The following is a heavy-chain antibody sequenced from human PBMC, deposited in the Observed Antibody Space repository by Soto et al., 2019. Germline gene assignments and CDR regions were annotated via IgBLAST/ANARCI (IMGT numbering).Heavy chain of an antibody. CDR1: GDTFTSYA. Sequence: ASVKLSCKACGDTFTSYAMHWVRQAPGQRLEWMGWINAGNGNTKYSQKFQGRVTITRDTSTSTAYMELRSLRSNDTAIYYCAMVDVYVTPSPQDVWGQGTTVTVSS. D-gene: IGHD3-16*01. V-gene: IGHV1-3*01. J-gene: IGHJ6*02. CDR2: INAGNGNT. CDR3: AMVDVYVTPSPQDV.